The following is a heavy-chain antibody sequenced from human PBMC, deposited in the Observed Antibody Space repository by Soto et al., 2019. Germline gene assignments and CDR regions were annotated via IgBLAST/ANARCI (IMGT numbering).Heavy chain of an antibody. CDR1: GGSISSSSYY. CDR3: ASGTYPLCSGGSCYFH. D-gene: IGHD2-15*01. Sequence: SETLSLTCTVSGGSISSSSYYWGWIRQPPGKGLEWIGSIYYSGSTYYDPSLKSRVTISVDTSKNQFSLKLSSVTAADTAVYYCASGTYPLCSGGSCYFHWGQGTLVTVSS. V-gene: IGHV4-39*01. CDR2: IYYSGST. J-gene: IGHJ4*02.